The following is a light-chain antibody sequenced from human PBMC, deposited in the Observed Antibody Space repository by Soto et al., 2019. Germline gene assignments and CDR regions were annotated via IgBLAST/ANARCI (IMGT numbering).Light chain of an antibody. CDR1: QSINNW. CDR3: QQYNSYWT. Sequence: GARVTITCRASQSINNWLAWYQQKPGKAPKLLIYKASSLESGVPSRFSGSGSGTEFTLTISSLQPEDFATYYCQQYNSYWTFGQGTKVEIK. V-gene: IGKV1-5*03. J-gene: IGKJ1*01. CDR2: KAS.